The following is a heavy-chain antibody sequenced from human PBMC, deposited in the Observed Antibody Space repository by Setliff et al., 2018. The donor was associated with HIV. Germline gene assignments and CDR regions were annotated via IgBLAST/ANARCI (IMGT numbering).Heavy chain of an antibody. D-gene: IGHD5-12*01. CDR1: GFTFSSYW. CDR3: ARPWAAVATICDY. V-gene: IGHV3-7*01. Sequence: GGSLRLSCAASGFTFSSYWMSWVRQAPGKGLEWVANIKQDGSEKYHVDSVKGRFTISRDNAKNSLYLQMNSLRAEDTAVYYCARPWAAVATICDYWGQGTLVTVSS. J-gene: IGHJ4*02. CDR2: IKQDGSEK.